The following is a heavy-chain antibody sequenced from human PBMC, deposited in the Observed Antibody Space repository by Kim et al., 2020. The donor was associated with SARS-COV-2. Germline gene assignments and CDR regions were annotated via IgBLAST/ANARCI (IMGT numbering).Heavy chain of an antibody. CDR2: GTP. V-gene: IGHV4-4*07. J-gene: IGHJ5*01. Sequence: GTPYYTPALTSRVTMSVDTSKNQLSLNLRSVTAADTAVYYCTRDRWLDFWGQGTLVTVSS. CDR3: TRDRWLDF.